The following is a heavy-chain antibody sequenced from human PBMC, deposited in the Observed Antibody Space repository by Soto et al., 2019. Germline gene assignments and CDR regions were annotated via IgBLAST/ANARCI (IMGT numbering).Heavy chain of an antibody. CDR2: IYYTGST. CDR1: GGSMSSGGYY. D-gene: IGHD3-3*01. V-gene: IGHV4-31*03. Sequence: QVQLQESGPGLVKPSQTLSLTCTVSGGSMSSGGYYWSWIRQHPGKGWEWIGYIYYTGSTYYNPSLKSRVTLSVDTSKNQFSLKLGSVTAAHTGVYYCARVSVGGYYKYDWFDPWGQGTLVTVSS. J-gene: IGHJ5*02. CDR3: ARVSVGGYYKYDWFDP.